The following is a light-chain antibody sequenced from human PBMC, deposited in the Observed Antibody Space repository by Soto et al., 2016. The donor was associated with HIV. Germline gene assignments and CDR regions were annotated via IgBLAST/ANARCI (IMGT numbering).Light chain of an antibody. CDR3: QQYDNLRWT. J-gene: IGKJ1*01. V-gene: IGKV1-17*01. CDR1: QGIRND. CDR2: AAS. Sequence: DIQMTQSPSSLSASVGDRVTITCRASQGIRNDLGWYQQKPGKAPKRLIYAASTLQSGVPSRFSGSGSGTDFTFTISSLQPEDIATYYCQQYDNLRWTFGQGTKAEIK.